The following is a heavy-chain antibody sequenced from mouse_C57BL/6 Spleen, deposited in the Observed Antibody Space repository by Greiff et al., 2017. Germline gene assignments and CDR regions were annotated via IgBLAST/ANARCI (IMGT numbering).Heavy chain of an antibody. Sequence: EVQLHQSGAELVKPGASVKLSCTASGFNIKDYYMQWVKQRTEQGLEWIGRIDPEDGETKYAPKFQGKATITADTSSNTAYLQLSSLTSEDTAVYYFARRAFAYWGQGTLVTVSA. CDR2: IDPEDGET. J-gene: IGHJ3*01. CDR3: ARRAFAY. CDR1: GFNIKDYY. V-gene: IGHV14-2*01.